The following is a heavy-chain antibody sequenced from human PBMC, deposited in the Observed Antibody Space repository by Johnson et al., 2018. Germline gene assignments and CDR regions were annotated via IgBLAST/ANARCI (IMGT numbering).Heavy chain of an antibody. CDR3: AKDYSSRNNNYYYLEG. Sequence: QVQLVESGGGVVQPGRSLRLSCAASGFTFSTYGMHWVRQAPGKGLEWVALISYAGNNKYYEDSVKGRFTISRDNYKNTLFLQMNSLTTADKAVDYCAKDYSSRNNNYYYLEGWGQGTTVTVSS. J-gene: IGHJ6*03. D-gene: IGHD1/OR15-1a*01. V-gene: IGHV3-30*18. CDR1: GFTFSTYG. CDR2: ISYAGNNK.